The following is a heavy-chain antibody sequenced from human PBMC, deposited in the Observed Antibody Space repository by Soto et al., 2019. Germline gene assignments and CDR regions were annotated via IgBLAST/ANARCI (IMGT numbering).Heavy chain of an antibody. CDR2: INHSGST. D-gene: IGHD3-10*01. Sequence: TSETLSLICAVYGGSFSGYYWSWIRQPPGKGLEWIGEINHSGSTNYNPSIKSRITISVDTSKNQFSLNLSSVTAADTAVYYCARGVGTMVRGGPTHYYYYGMDVWGQGTTVTVSS. J-gene: IGHJ6*02. V-gene: IGHV4-34*01. CDR3: ARGVGTMVRGGPTHYYYYGMDV. CDR1: GGSFSGYY.